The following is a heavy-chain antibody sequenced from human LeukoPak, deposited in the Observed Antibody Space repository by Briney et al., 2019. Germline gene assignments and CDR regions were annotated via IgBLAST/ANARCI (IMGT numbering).Heavy chain of an antibody. Sequence: PGGSLRLSCAASGFTFSSYSMNWVRQAPGKGLEWVSSISSSSSYIYYADSVKGRFTISRDNAKNSLYLQMNSLRAEDTAVYYCARDEMVFDWLSSGDGGVGVYWGQGTLVTVSS. CDR3: ARDEMVFDWLSSGDGGVGVY. CDR2: ISSSSSYI. CDR1: GFTFSSYS. J-gene: IGHJ4*02. D-gene: IGHD3-9*01. V-gene: IGHV3-21*01.